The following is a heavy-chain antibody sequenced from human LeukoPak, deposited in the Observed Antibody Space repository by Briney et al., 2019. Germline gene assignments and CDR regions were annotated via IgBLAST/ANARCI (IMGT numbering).Heavy chain of an antibody. CDR3: ARGLKDYGSGGSSYAFDT. CDR2: IYHSGST. D-gene: IGHD2-15*01. V-gene: IGHV4-30-2*01. J-gene: IGHJ5*02. Sequence: SLTLSLTCAVSGGSISSGGYSWSWLRQPPGKGWEWVVYIYHSGSTYYNPSLKSRVTISVDRSRNQFSLKLSSVPAAETAGYYCARGLKDYGSGGSSYAFDTWGQGTLVTVSS. CDR1: GGSISSGGYS.